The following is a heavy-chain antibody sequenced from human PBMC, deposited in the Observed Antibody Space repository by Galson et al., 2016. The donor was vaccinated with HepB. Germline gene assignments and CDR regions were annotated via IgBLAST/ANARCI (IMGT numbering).Heavy chain of an antibody. D-gene: IGHD2-21*02. V-gene: IGHV3-23*01. Sequence: SLRLSCAASGFTFNNYGMSWVRLAPGRGLEWVSGIGGRGGTTYYADSVEGRFTISRDSSKNTLYLQMKSLRAEDTAVYYCAKSTLGVTLESYYYGMDVWGQGTTVTVSS. CDR3: AKSTLGVTLESYYYGMDV. J-gene: IGHJ6*02. CDR1: GFTFNNYG. CDR2: IGGRGGTT.